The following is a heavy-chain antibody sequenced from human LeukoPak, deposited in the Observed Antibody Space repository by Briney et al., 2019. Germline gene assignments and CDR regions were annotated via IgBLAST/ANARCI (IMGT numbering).Heavy chain of an antibody. Sequence: SETLSLTCTVSSDSISSYYWSWIRQPPGKRLEWIGYIHHSGSTNYNPSLKSRVTISADTSKDQFSLKLASVTAADTAVYYCATGYSSTWYYFDYWGQGTLVTVSS. CDR1: SDSISSYY. CDR2: IHHSGST. CDR3: ATGYSSTWYYFDY. V-gene: IGHV4-59*01. D-gene: IGHD6-13*01. J-gene: IGHJ4*02.